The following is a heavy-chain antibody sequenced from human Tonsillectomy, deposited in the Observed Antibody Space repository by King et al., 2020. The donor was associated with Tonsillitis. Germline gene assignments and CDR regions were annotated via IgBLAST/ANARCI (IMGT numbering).Heavy chain of an antibody. V-gene: IGHV3-33*08. CDR3: ARDHSSSTWYLVGGAFDI. CDR2: IWYDGNNK. CDR1: EFTFNNYG. D-gene: IGHD6-13*01. Sequence: QVQLVESGGAMVQPGRSLRLSCAASEFTFNNYGMHWVRQAPGKGLEWVAVIWYDGNNKYYADSVKGRFTISRDNSKNTLYLQMNSLRAEDTAVYYCARDHSSSTWYLVGGAFDIWGQGIMVTVSS. J-gene: IGHJ3*02.